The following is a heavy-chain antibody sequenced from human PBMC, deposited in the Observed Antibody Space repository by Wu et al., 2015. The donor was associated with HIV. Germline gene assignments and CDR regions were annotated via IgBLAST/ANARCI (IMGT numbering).Heavy chain of an antibody. J-gene: IGHJ6*03. CDR1: GYTFTGYY. CDR2: INPNSGGT. Sequence: QVQLVQSGAEVKKPGASVKVSCKASGYTFTGYYMHWVRQAPGQGLEWMGWINPNSGGTNYAQKFQGRVTMTRDTSISTAYMELSRLRSDDTAVYYCARGSDIVVVPAAIGDYYYYMDVWGKGTTVTVSS. D-gene: IGHD2-2*01. V-gene: IGHV1-2*02. CDR3: ARGSDIVVVPAAIGDYYYYMDV.